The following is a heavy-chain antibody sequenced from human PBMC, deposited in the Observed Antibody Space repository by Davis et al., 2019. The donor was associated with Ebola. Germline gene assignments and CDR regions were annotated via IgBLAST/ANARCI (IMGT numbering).Heavy chain of an antibody. CDR3: ARHVGDFWSGYPPSRDYYYMDV. J-gene: IGHJ6*03. CDR1: GSSFTSYW. D-gene: IGHD3-3*01. CDR2: IDPGDAYT. V-gene: IGHV5-10-1*01. Sequence: PGGSLRPSCKGSGSSFTSYWISWVRQMPGKGLEWMGRIDPGDAYTNYSPSFQGHVTISADKSISTAYLQWSSLKASDTAMYYGARHVGDFWSGYPPSRDYYYMDVWGKGTTVTVSS.